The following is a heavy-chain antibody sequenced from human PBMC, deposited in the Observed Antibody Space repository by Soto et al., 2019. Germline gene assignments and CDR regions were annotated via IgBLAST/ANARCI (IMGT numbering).Heavy chain of an antibody. CDR3: ARVLRYFDWFGGVGYYYYMDV. CDR2: INHSGST. CDR1: GGSFSGYY. D-gene: IGHD3-9*01. V-gene: IGHV4-34*01. J-gene: IGHJ6*03. Sequence: LSLTCAVYGGSFSGYYWSWIRQPPGKGLEWIGEINHSGSTNYNPSLESRVTISVDTSKNQFSLKLSSVTAADTAVYYCARVLRYFDWFGGVGYYYYMDVWGKGTTVTVSS.